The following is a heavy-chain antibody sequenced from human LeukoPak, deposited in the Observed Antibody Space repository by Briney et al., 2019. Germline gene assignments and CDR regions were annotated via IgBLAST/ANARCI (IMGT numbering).Heavy chain of an antibody. J-gene: IGHJ4*02. CDR3: ASYCSSTSCYTVFDY. V-gene: IGHV4-39*01. CDR2: IYYSGST. Sequence: PSETLSLTCTVSGGSISSSSYYWGWIRQPPGKGLEWIGSIYYSGSTYYNPSLKSRVTISVDTSKNQFSLKLSSVTAADTAVYYCASYCSSTSCYTVFDYWGQGTLVTVSS. CDR1: GGSISSSSYY. D-gene: IGHD2-2*02.